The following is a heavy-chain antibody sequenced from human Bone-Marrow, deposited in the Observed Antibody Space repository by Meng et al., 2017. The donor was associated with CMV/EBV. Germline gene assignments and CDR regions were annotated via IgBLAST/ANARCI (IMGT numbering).Heavy chain of an antibody. CDR3: AGLGGPAAHYYYGMDV. CDR1: GFTFSSYE. Sequence: GESLKISCAASGFTFSSYEMNWVRQAPGKGLEWVSYISSSGSTIYYADSAKGRFTISRDNAKNSLYLQMNSLRAEDTAVYYCAGLGGPAAHYYYGMDVWGQGTTVTVSS. J-gene: IGHJ6*02. V-gene: IGHV3-48*03. CDR2: ISSSGSTI. D-gene: IGHD2-2*01.